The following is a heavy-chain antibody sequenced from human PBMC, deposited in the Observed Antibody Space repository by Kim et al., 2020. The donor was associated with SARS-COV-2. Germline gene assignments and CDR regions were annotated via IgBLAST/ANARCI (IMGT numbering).Heavy chain of an antibody. V-gene: IGHV4-39*01. J-gene: IGHJ4*02. Sequence: SHPTRKSRVPISVYTSKNQFSLKLSSVTAADTAVYYCARIHDYGRYFDYWGQGTLVTVSS. CDR3: ARIHDYGRYFDY. D-gene: IGHD4-17*01.